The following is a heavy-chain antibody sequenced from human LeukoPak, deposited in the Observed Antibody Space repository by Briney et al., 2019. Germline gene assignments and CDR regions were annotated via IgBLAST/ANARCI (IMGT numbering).Heavy chain of an antibody. CDR2: IYTSGST. CDR3: ARVRYCSSTSCYKAYWYFDL. J-gene: IGHJ2*01. D-gene: IGHD2-2*02. V-gene: IGHV4-61*02. Sequence: SENLSLTCTVSGGSISSGSYYWSWIRQPAGKGLEWIGRIYTSGSTHYNPSLKCRVTISVDTSKNQFSLKLSSVTAAETAVYYCARVRYCSSTSCYKAYWYFDLWGRGTLVTVSS. CDR1: GGSISSGSYY.